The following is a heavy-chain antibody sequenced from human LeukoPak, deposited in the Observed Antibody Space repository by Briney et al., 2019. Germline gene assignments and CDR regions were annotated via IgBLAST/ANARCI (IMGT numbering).Heavy chain of an antibody. V-gene: IGHV4-34*01. J-gene: IGHJ6*02. Sequence: SETLSLTCAVYGGSFRGYYWSWIRQPPGKGLEWIGEINHSGSTNYNPSLKSRVTISVDTSKNKFSLKLRSVTAADTAVYYCARGATIFGVVHYYYYGMDVWGQGTSVTVSS. CDR2: INHSGST. CDR3: ARGATIFGVVHYYYYGMDV. D-gene: IGHD3-3*01. CDR1: GGSFRGYY.